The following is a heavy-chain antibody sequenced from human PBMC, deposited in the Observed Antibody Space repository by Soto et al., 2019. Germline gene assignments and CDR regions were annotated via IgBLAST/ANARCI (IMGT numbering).Heavy chain of an antibody. J-gene: IGHJ4*02. CDR1: GDSVSSNNAA. D-gene: IGHD3-22*01. CDR3: ARSGPGGYIDY. CDR2: TYYRSKWYN. V-gene: IGHV6-1*01. Sequence: PXQALSLTSAISGDSVSSNNAACNLIRHSPSRGLEWLGRTYYRSKWYNHYAVSVKSRITVNPDTSKNQFSLQLNSVTPEDTAVYYCARSGPGGYIDYWGQGTLVTVSS.